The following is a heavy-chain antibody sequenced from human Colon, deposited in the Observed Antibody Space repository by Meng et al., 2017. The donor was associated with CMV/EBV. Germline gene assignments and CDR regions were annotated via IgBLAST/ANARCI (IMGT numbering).Heavy chain of an antibody. J-gene: IGHJ5*02. V-gene: IGHV1-46*01. CDR1: GYTFSNYG. CDR3: ARMEYSYGYLGWFDP. Sequence: ASVKVSCKASGYTFSNYGISWVRQAPGQGLEWMGIINPSGGSTSYAQKFQGRVTMTRDTSTSTVYMELSSLRSEDTAVYYCARMEYSYGYLGWFDPWGQGTLVTVSS. D-gene: IGHD5-18*01. CDR2: INPSGGST.